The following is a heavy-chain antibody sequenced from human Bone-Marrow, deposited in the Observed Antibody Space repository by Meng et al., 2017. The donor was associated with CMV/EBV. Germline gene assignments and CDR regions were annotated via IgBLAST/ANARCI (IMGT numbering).Heavy chain of an antibody. CDR1: GGSISSGDYY. CDR3: ARQNLLGYCSSTSCYEH. J-gene: IGHJ1*01. Sequence: GQLQEAGPGPVKPSQTLSLTCTVSGGSISSGDYYWSWIRQPPGKGLEWIGYIYYSGSTYYNPSLKSRVTISVDTSKNQFSLKLSSVTAADTAVYYCARQNLLGYCSSTSCYEHWGQGTLVTVSS. V-gene: IGHV4-30-4*08. D-gene: IGHD2-2*01. CDR2: IYYSGST.